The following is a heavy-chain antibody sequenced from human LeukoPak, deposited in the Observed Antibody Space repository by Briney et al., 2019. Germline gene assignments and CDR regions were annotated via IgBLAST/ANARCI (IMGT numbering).Heavy chain of an antibody. J-gene: IGHJ5*02. CDR1: GFIFRSYA. D-gene: IGHD3-10*01. CDR2: IIHIGST. CDR3: ARGGAGWFGRNNWFDP. V-gene: IGHV4-34*01. Sequence: GSLRLSCAAPGFIFRSYAMTWVGQAPGKGLEWIGEIIHIGSTNYNPSLKRGVSTSVDTSKNQFSLKLSSVTAADTAVYYCARGGAGWFGRNNWFDPWGQGTLVTVSS.